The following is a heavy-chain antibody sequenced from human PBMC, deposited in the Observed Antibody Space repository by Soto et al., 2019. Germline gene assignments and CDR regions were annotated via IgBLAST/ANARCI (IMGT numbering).Heavy chain of an antibody. J-gene: IGHJ6*02. Sequence: KPSATLSLTCAVYGGSFSGYYWSWIRQPPGKGLEWIGEINHSGSTNYNPSLKSRVTISVDTSKNQFSLKLSSVTAADTAVYYCARGPTGGSGQYGMDVWGQGTTVTVSS. CDR3: ARGPTGGSGQYGMDV. V-gene: IGHV4-34*01. D-gene: IGHD3-10*01. CDR2: INHSGST. CDR1: GGSFSGYY.